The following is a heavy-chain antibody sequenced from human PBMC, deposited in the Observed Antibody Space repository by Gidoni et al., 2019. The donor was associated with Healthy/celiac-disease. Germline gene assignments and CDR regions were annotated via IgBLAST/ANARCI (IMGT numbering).Heavy chain of an antibody. Sequence: EVQLVESGGGLVQPGGALRLSCSASGFTFSSYAMHWVRQAPGRGLEYFSAISSNGCSTYYADSVKGRFTISRDNSKNTLYLQMSSLRAEDTAVYYCVKVNYYDSSGYLDAFDIWGQGTMVTVSS. CDR1: GFTFSSYA. CDR3: VKVNYYDSSGYLDAFDI. D-gene: IGHD3-22*01. V-gene: IGHV3-64D*06. J-gene: IGHJ3*02. CDR2: ISSNGCST.